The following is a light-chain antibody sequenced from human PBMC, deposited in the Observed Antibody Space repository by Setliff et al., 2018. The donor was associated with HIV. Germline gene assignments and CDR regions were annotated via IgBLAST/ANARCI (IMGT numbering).Light chain of an antibody. CDR1: SSDVGGYKH. CDR3: WSYAGSYTLYV. J-gene: IGLJ1*01. CDR2: GVS. V-gene: IGLV2-11*01. Sequence: QSGLAQPRSVSGSPGQSVTISCNGISSDVGGYKHVSWYQQHPGKAPKLMIYGVSKRPSGVPDRFSGSKSGNTASLTISGLQAEDEADYYCWSYAGSYTLYVFGTGTKVTVL.